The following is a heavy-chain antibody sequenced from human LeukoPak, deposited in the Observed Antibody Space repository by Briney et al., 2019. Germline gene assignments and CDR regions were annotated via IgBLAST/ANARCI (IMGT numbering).Heavy chain of an antibody. D-gene: IGHD1-26*01. J-gene: IGHJ3*02. V-gene: IGHV1-24*01. CDR3: ATDSSGSYLDAFDI. Sequence: ASVKVSCKVSGYTLTELSMHWVRQAPGKGLEWMGGFDPEDGETIYAQKFQGRVTMTEDTSTDTAYMELSSLRSEDTAVYYCATDSSGSYLDAFDIWGQGTMVTVSS. CDR1: GYTLTELS. CDR2: FDPEDGET.